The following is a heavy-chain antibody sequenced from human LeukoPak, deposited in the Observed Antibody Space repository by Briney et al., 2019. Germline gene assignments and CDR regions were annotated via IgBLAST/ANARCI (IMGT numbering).Heavy chain of an antibody. D-gene: IGHD2-21*01. CDR2: IKSKTDGGTT. CDR3: TSRSGPGLFGHY. Sequence: GGSLRLSCAASGIPFSNTWMTWVRQAPGKGLEWVGRIKSKTDGGTTDYAAPVKGRFTISRDDSENTLYLQMNSLKTEDTAVYYCTSRSGPGLFGHYWGQGTLVTVSS. CDR1: GIPFSNTW. J-gene: IGHJ4*02. V-gene: IGHV3-15*01.